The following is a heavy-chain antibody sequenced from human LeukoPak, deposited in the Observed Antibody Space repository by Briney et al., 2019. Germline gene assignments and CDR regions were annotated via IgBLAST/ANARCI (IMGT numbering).Heavy chain of an antibody. CDR1: GGTFSSFT. CDR2: IIPILGIA. CDR3: ARDSKYYDFWSGYSYNWFDP. V-gene: IGHV1-69*04. D-gene: IGHD3-3*01. J-gene: IGHJ5*02. Sequence: SVKVSCKASGGTFSSFTISWVRQAPGQGLEWMGRIIPILGIANYAQKFQGRVTITADKSTSTAYMELSSLRSEDTAVYYCARDSKYYDFWSGYSYNWFDPWGQGTLVTVSS.